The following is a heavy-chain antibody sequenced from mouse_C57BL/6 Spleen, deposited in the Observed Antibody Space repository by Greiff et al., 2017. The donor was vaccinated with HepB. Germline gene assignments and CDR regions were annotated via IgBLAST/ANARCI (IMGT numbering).Heavy chain of an antibody. CDR1: GYTFTSYW. Sequence: QVQLQQPGAELVRPGSSVKLSCKASGYTFTSYWMHWVKQRPIQGLEWIGNIDPSDSETHYNQKFKDKATLTVDKSSSTAYMQLSSLTSEDSAVYYCARGNYGYDEEFAYWGQGTLVTVSA. V-gene: IGHV1-52*01. CDR2: IDPSDSET. J-gene: IGHJ3*01. CDR3: ARGNYGYDEEFAY. D-gene: IGHD2-2*01.